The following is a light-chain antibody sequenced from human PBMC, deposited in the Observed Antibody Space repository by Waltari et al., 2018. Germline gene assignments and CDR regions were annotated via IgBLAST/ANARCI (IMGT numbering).Light chain of an antibody. Sequence: QSVLTQPPSVSGAPGQRVTISCTGSSSNIGAASDVHWYQQFSGTAPNLLIFDNDNRPSGVPDRFSGSRSGTSAYLAITGLQTDDEADYFCQSYDSGQWVFGGGTKVTVL. CDR2: DND. J-gene: IGLJ3*02. CDR1: SSNIGAASD. CDR3: QSYDSGQWV. V-gene: IGLV1-40*01.